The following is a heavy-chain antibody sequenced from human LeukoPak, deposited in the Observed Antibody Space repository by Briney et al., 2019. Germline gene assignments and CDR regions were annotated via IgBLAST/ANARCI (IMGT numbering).Heavy chain of an antibody. CDR1: GFTFSSYW. D-gene: IGHD6-13*01. V-gene: IGHV3-7*01. J-gene: IGHJ3*02. CDR3: ARDWSTSSSWPHEVCAFDI. CDR2: IKQDGSEK. Sequence: GGSLRLSCAASGFTFSSYWMSWVRQAPGKGLEWVANIKQDGSEKYYVDSVKGRFTISRDNAKNSLYLQMNSLRAEDTAVYYCARDWSTSSSWPHEVCAFDIWGQGTMVTVSS.